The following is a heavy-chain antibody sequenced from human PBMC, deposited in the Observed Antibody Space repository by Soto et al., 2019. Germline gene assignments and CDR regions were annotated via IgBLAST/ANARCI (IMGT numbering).Heavy chain of an antibody. CDR2: INHSGST. CDR1: GGSFSGYY. CDR3: ARRPGYSSSWYYYYGMDV. Sequence: SETLSLTCAVYGGSFSGYYWSWIRQPPGKGLEWIGEINHSGSTNYNPSLKSRVTISVDTSKNQFSLKLSSVTAADTAVYYCARRPGYSSSWYYYYGMDVWGQGTTVTVSS. J-gene: IGHJ6*02. V-gene: IGHV4-34*01. D-gene: IGHD6-13*01.